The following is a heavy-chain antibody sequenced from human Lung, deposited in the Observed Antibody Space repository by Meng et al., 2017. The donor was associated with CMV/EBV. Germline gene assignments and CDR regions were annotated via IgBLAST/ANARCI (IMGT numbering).Heavy chain of an antibody. V-gene: IGHV4-4*02. J-gene: IGHJ1*01. Sequence: QGELREPGPALVKPSETLSLTCAVSGDSITNHNWWAWVRQPPGKGLEWIGEIPHRGSSAYNPSLKSRVSMSIDKSKNQFSLKLTSVTAADTAVYHCLRRSGGSVWGRGTLVTVSS. CDR3: LRRSGGSV. CDR2: IPHRGSS. D-gene: IGHD3-10*01. CDR1: GDSITNHNW.